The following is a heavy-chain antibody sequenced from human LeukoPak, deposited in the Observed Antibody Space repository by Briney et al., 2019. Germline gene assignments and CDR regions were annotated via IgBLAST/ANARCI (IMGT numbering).Heavy chain of an antibody. CDR3: ARDSNYYDSSGVDY. J-gene: IGHJ4*02. D-gene: IGHD3-22*01. CDR2: IYYSGSI. Sequence: SETLSLTCTVSGGSISSGDYYWSWIRQPPGKGLEWIGYIYYSGSIYYNPSLKSRVTISIDTSKNQFSLKLSSVTAADTAVYYCARDSNYYDSSGVDYWGQGTLVTVSS. CDR1: GGSISSGDYY. V-gene: IGHV4-30-4*01.